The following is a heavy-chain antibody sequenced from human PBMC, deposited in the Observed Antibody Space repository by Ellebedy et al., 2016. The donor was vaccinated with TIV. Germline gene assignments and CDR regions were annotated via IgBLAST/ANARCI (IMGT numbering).Heavy chain of an antibody. V-gene: IGHV1-2*02. Sequence: ASVKVSCKVSGYSLTDLSIHWVRQAPGQGLEWMGWINPNSGGTNYAQKFQGRVTMTRDTSISTAYMELSRLRSDDTAVYYCARSGAGAIWVYDAFDIWGQGTMVTVSS. CDR3: ARSGAGAIWVYDAFDI. J-gene: IGHJ3*02. CDR1: GYSLTDLS. CDR2: INPNSGGT. D-gene: IGHD1-26*01.